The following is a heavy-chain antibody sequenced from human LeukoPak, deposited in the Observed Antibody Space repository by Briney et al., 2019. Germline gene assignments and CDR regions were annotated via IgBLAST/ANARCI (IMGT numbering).Heavy chain of an antibody. J-gene: IGHJ4*02. CDR3: ARDRSGVVSSFDY. V-gene: IGHV1-2*06. CDR1: GYTFTGYY. Sequence: ASVKVSCKASGYTFTGYYMHWVRQAPGQGLEWMGRINPNSGGTNYAQKFQGRVTMTRDTSISTAYMELSRLRSDDTAVYYCARDRSGVVSSFDYWGQGTLVTVSS. D-gene: IGHD3-16*02. CDR2: INPNSGGT.